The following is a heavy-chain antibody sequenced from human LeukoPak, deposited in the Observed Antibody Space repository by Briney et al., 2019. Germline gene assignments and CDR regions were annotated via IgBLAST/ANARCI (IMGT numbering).Heavy chain of an antibody. D-gene: IGHD3-3*01. CDR3: AREPQPYYDFWSGRNWFDP. V-gene: IGHV4-4*07. Sequence: KPSETLSLTCTVSGGSISSYYWSWIRQPAGKGLEWIGRIYTSGSTNYNPSLKSRVTISVDKSKNQFSLKLSSVTAADAAVYYCAREPQPYYDFWSGRNWFDPWGQGTLVTVSS. CDR1: GGSISSYY. CDR2: IYTSGST. J-gene: IGHJ5*02.